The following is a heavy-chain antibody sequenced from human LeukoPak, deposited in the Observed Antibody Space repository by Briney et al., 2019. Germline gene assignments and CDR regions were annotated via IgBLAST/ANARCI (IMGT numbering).Heavy chain of an antibody. D-gene: IGHD3-22*01. CDR1: GFTFSSYS. CDR3: AKGYDSSGYSTHYFDY. V-gene: IGHV3-21*04. CDR2: ISSSSSYI. J-gene: IGHJ4*02. Sequence: GGSLRLSCAASGFTFSSYSMNWVRQAPGKGLEWVSSISSSSSYIYYADSVKGRFTISRDNSKNTLYLQMNSLRAEDTAVYYCAKGYDSSGYSTHYFDYWGQGTLVTVSS.